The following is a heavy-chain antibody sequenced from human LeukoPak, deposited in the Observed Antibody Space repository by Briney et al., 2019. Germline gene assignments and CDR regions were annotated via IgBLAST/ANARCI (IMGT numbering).Heavy chain of an antibody. Sequence: PSETLSLTCAVYGGSFSGYYWSWIRQPPGKGLEWIGEINHSGNTNYNPSLKSRVTISVDTSKNQFSLKLSSVTAADTAVYYCARDSLDPVAGTGYYYYYGMDVWGQGTTVTVS. CDR3: ARDSLDPVAGTGYYYYYGMDV. CDR1: GGSFSGYY. V-gene: IGHV4-34*01. D-gene: IGHD6-19*01. J-gene: IGHJ6*02. CDR2: INHSGNT.